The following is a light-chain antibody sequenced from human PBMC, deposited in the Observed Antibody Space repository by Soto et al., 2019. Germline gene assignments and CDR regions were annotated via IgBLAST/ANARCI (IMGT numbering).Light chain of an antibody. CDR3: QQYNNFWT. CDR1: QSISSW. V-gene: IGKV1-5*01. Sequence: DIQMTQSPSALSASVGDRVTITCRASQSISSWLAWYQQKPGKAPRLLIYAASYLERGVPSRFSGSGSGTEFTLTISDLQPDDLATYYCQQYNNFWTFGPGTKVEI. J-gene: IGKJ1*01. CDR2: AAS.